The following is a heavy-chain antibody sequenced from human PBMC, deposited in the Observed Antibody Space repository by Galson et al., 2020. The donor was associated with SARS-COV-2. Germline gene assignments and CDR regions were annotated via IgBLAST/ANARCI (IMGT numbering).Heavy chain of an antibody. V-gene: IGHV4-39*01. CDR1: GGSIGSDGDY. Sequence: SETLSLTCTVTGGSIGSDGDYWGWIRQSPGKGLEWIATLHYGGTTYHNPTFKSRVTLSVDSPMRHFSLKLTSVTAADTALYYCARHVGGHLTSFDIWGQGTLVTVSS. CDR2: LHYGGTT. J-gene: IGHJ3*02. CDR3: ARHVGGHLTSFDI.